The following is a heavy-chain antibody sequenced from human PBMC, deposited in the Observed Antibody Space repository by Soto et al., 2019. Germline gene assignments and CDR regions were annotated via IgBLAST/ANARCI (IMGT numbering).Heavy chain of an antibody. CDR2: ISSSGSTI. J-gene: IGHJ6*02. CDR1: GFTFSSYE. V-gene: IGHV3-48*03. CDR3: GIAARPSPYGMDV. Sequence: SLRLSCAASGFTFSSYEMNWVRQAPGKGLEWVSYISSSGSTIYYADSVKGRFTISRDNAKNSLYLQMNSLRAEDTAVYYCGIAARPSPYGMDVWGQGTTVTVSS. D-gene: IGHD6-6*01.